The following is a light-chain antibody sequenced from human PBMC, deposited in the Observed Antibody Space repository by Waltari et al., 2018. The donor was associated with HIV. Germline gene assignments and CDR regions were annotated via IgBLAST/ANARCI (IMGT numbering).Light chain of an antibody. CDR3: QQYYSNSYT. CDR2: WAS. J-gene: IGKJ2*01. CDR1: QSVLYSSNNKNY. V-gene: IGKV4-1*01. Sequence: DIVMTQSPESLAVSLGERATINCKSSQSVLYSSNNKNYLAWYQQKPGQPPKLLIYWASTRESVVPDQFSGSGSGTDFTLTISSLQTEDVAVYYCQQYYSNSYTFGQGTKLEIK.